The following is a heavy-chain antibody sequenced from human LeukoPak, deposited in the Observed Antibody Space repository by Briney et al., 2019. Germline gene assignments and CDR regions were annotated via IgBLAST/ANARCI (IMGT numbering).Heavy chain of an antibody. CDR3: ARHPKYYSGGHWFDP. J-gene: IGHJ5*02. CDR2: ISSSSSYI. D-gene: IGHD6-25*01. CDR1: GFTVSSNY. V-gene: IGHV3-21*01. Sequence: RGSLRLSCAASGFTVSSNYMSWVRQAPGKGLEWVSSISSSSSYIYYADSVKGRFTISRDNAKNSLYLQMNSLRAEDTAVYYCARHPKYYSGGHWFDPWGQGTLVTVSS.